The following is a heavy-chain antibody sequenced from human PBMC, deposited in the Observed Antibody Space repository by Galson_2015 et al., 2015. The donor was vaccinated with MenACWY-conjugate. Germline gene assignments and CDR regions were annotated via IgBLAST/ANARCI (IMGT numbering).Heavy chain of an antibody. CDR2: IKSKTDGGTT. CDR1: GFTFSNAW. J-gene: IGHJ3*02. V-gene: IGHV3-15*01. D-gene: IGHD4-17*01. Sequence: SLRLSCAASGFTFSNAWMSWVRQAPGKGLEWVGRIKSKTDGGTTDYAAPVKGRFTISRDDSKNTLYLQMNSLKTEDTAVYYCTTVGDYRPYDAFDIWGQGTVVTVSS. CDR3: TTVGDYRPYDAFDI.